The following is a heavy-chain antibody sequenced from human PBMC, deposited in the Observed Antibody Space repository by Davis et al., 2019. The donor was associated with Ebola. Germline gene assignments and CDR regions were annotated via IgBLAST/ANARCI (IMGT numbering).Heavy chain of an antibody. D-gene: IGHD1-26*01. V-gene: IGHV4-59*01. J-gene: IGHJ6*02. CDR2: ISYSGST. Sequence: PSETLSLTCTVSGGCISSYYWSWIRQPPGKGLEWIGYISYSGSTNYNPSLKSRVTISVDTSKNQFSLRLSSVTAADTAVYYCARDWEPSYYYYGMDVWGQGTTVTVSS. CDR1: GGCISSYY. CDR3: ARDWEPSYYYYGMDV.